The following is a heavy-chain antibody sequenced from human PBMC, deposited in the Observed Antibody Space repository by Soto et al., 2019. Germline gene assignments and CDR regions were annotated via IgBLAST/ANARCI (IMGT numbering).Heavy chain of an antibody. CDR2: IYHSGST. CDR3: ARDVARWLQFSWYFDL. V-gene: IGHV4-4*02. D-gene: IGHD5-12*01. CDR1: GGSISSSNW. J-gene: IGHJ2*01. Sequence: QVQLQESGPGLVKPSATLSLTCAVSGGSISSSNWWSWVRQPPGKGLEWVGEIYHSGSTNYKPSLKSRVTISVDNSKNHFSLKLSSVTAADTAVYYCARDVARWLQFSWYFDLWGRGTLVTVSS.